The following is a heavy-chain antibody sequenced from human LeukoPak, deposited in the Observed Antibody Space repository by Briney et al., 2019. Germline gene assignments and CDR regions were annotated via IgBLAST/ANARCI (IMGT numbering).Heavy chain of an antibody. J-gene: IGHJ4*02. D-gene: IGHD3-22*01. V-gene: IGHV3-21*04. CDR2: ISSSSSYI. CDR1: GFTFSSYS. Sequence: PGGSLRLSCAASGFTFSSYSMNWVRQAPGKGLEWVSSISSSSSYIYYADSVKGRFTISRDNAKNSLYLQMNSLRAEDTAVYYCARDRDFSAYFDYWGQGTLVTVSS. CDR3: ARDRDFSAYFDY.